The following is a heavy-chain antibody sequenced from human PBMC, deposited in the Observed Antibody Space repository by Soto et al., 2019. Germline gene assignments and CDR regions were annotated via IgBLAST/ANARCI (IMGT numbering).Heavy chain of an antibody. CDR3: ARQKTGAFDI. J-gene: IGHJ3*02. Sequence: ASVKVSCKASGYTFTGYYMHWVRQATGQGLEWMGWMNPNSGNTGYAQKFQGRVTMTRNTSISTAYMELSSLRSEDTAVYYCARQKTGAFDIWGQGTMVPVSS. CDR2: MNPNSGNT. D-gene: IGHD3-10*01. V-gene: IGHV1-8*02. CDR1: GYTFTGYY.